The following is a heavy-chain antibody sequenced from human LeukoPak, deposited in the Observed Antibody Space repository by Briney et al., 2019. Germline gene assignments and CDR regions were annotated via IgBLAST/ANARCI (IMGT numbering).Heavy chain of an antibody. CDR3: ARGRYCSATICSGGDAFDI. CDR2: IYTSASP. Sequence: SETLSLTCTVSGGSISNYYWSWVRQPAGKGLGWVGRIYTSASPNYNPSLKSRLTLSVDASKTQFSLRLSSLTAADTAVYYCARGRYCSATICSGGDAFDIWGQGTVVTVSS. V-gene: IGHV4-4*07. D-gene: IGHD5-24*01. CDR1: GGSISNYY. J-gene: IGHJ3*02.